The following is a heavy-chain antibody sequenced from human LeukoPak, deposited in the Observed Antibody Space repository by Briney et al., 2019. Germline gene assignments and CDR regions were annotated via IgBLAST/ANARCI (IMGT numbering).Heavy chain of an antibody. Sequence: GGSLRLSCAASGFTFSGSALHWVRQASGKGLEWVGRIRSTANGYATVYAASVKGRFTISRDNSKNTLYLQMNSLRAEDTAVYYCAKAGDFGVVTEFDYWGQGTLVTVSS. V-gene: IGHV3-73*01. CDR3: AKAGDFGVVTEFDY. CDR1: GFTFSGSA. D-gene: IGHD3-3*01. J-gene: IGHJ4*02. CDR2: IRSTANGYAT.